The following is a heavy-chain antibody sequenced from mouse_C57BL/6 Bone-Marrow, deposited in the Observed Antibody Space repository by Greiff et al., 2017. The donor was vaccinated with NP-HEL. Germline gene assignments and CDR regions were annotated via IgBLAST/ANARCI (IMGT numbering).Heavy chain of an antibody. CDR2: IWTGGGT. Sequence: VMLVESGPGLVAPSQSLSITCTVSGFSLTSYAISWVRQPPGKGLEWLGVIWTGGGTNYNSALKSRLSISKDNSKSQVFLKMNSLQTDDTARYYCARKMITTNYYAMDYWGQGTSVTVSS. CDR1: GFSLTSYA. J-gene: IGHJ4*01. CDR3: ARKMITTNYYAMDY. V-gene: IGHV2-9-1*01. D-gene: IGHD2-4*01.